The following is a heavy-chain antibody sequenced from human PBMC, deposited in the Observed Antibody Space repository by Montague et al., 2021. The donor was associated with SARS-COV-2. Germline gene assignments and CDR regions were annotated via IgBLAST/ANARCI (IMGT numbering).Heavy chain of an antibody. V-gene: IGHV4-34*01. CDR3: ARGQVTMFGVLIMVPAAGGVDV. CDR2: TKRGDT. Sequence: SETLSLTCAVYSGSFSDIYWTWIRQSQGKGLEWIGDTKRGDTKYNPSLKSRVTISVDTAKKQFSMTLTSVTAADTAVYYCARGQVTMFGVLIMVPAAGGVDVWGQGTTVTVSS. CDR1: SGSFSDIY. J-gene: IGHJ3*01. D-gene: IGHD3-3*01.